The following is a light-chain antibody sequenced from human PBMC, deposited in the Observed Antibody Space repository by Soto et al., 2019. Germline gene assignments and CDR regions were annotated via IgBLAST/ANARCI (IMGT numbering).Light chain of an antibody. CDR2: GAS. CDR1: QTIGDND. Sequence: PGERGTLSCRASQTIGDNDLAWYQQKPGQAPRLLIYGASSRVTGIPARFSGSGSGTDFTLTISSLEPEDFAVYYCQHRSNWPRLTFGGGTKVDIK. J-gene: IGKJ4*01. V-gene: IGKV3-11*01. CDR3: QHRSNWPRLT.